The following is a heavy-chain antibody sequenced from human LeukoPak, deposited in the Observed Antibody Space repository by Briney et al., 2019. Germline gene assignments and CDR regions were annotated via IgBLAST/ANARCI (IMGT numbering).Heavy chain of an antibody. V-gene: IGHV3-30*04. CDR1: GFTFRNNA. D-gene: IGHD3-22*01. Sequence: PGGSLRLSCAASGFTFRNNAMHWVRQAPGKGLECVAVISNDGSDKYYADSVKGRFIISRDNSENTLYLQMNSLRAEDTAVYYCARGTYYYDTSGYYSGGLGYWGQGTLVTVSS. J-gene: IGHJ4*02. CDR2: ISNDGSDK. CDR3: ARGTYYYDTSGYYSGGLGY.